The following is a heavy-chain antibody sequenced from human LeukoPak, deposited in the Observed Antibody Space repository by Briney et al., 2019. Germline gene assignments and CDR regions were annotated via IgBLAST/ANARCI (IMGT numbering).Heavy chain of an antibody. Sequence: KPGGSMRLSCAASGFTFSNAWMSWVRQTPGKGLEWVGRIENIDDGGTTDYAAPVKGRFTISRDDSKNTLYLQMNSLKTEDTAVYYCTTTERYFDWLSDFDYWGQGTLVTVSS. CDR1: GFTFSNAW. CDR3: TTTERYFDWLSDFDY. V-gene: IGHV3-15*04. J-gene: IGHJ4*02. D-gene: IGHD3-9*01. CDR2: IENIDDGGTT.